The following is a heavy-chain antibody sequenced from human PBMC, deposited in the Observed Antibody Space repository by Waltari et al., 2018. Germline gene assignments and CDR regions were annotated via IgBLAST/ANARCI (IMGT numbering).Heavy chain of an antibody. J-gene: IGHJ4*02. D-gene: IGHD1-26*01. Sequence: QVQLVQSGAEVKKPGASVKVSCKASGYTFTGYYMHWVRQAPVQGLEWMGRINPNSGGTNYEQKFQGRVTMTRDTSISTAYMELSRLRADDTAVYYCARERMGATTDVDYWGQGTLVTVSS. CDR3: ARERMGATTDVDY. CDR2: INPNSGGT. CDR1: GYTFTGYY. V-gene: IGHV1-2*06.